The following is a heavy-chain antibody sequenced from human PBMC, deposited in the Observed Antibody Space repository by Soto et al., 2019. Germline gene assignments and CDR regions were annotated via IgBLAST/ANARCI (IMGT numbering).Heavy chain of an antibody. D-gene: IGHD6-13*01. J-gene: IGHJ4*02. CDR1: GGTFSTYG. CDR2: IIPNFGTP. CDR3: ARYGRSSSYDF. Sequence: QVQLVQSGAEVKKPGSSVKVSCKSSGGTFSTYGINWVRQAPGQGLEWMGMIIPNFGTPTYAQKFRGRVSITADESTSTAYMELSSLTSDDTAFYYCARYGRSSSYDFWGQGTLVTVSS. V-gene: IGHV1-69*18.